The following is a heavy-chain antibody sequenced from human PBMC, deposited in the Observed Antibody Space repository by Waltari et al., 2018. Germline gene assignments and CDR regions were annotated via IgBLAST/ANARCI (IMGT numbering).Heavy chain of an antibody. V-gene: IGHV5-51*03. J-gene: IGHJ6*02. CDR1: GYSFTSYW. CDR2: IYPGDSDT. Sequence: EVQLVQSGAEVKKPGESLKISCKGSGYSFTSYWIGWVRQMPGKGLEGMGIIYPGDSDTRYSPSFQGQVTISADKSISTAYLQWSSLKASDTAMYYCARPRSSRGYYYGMDVWGQGTTVTVSS. CDR3: ARPRSSRGYYYGMDV. D-gene: IGHD3-10*01.